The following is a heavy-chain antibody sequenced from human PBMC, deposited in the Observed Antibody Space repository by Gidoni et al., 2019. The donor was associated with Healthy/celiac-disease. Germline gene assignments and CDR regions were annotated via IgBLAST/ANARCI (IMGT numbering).Heavy chain of an antibody. Sequence: QVQLQQWGGGRLQPSGPRSLTCAVDGGSFSRYYWSWIRQPPGKGLEWIGEINHRGSTTYNPSLKSRVTISVDTSKIPFSMTLSSVTAADTAVYSCARGKNHYYDSSGYYSFFDYWGQGTLVTVSS. J-gene: IGHJ4*02. V-gene: IGHV4-34*01. D-gene: IGHD3-22*01. CDR3: ARGKNHYYDSSGYYSFFDY. CDR2: INHRGST. CDR1: GGSFSRYY.